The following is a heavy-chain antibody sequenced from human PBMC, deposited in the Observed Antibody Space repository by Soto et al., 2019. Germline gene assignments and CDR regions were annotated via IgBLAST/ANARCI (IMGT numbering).Heavy chain of an antibody. Sequence: VQLVESGGGLVQPGGSLRLSCAASGFTFSSYDMHWVRQATGKGLEWVSAIGTAGDTYYPGSVKGRFTISRENAKNYLYLQMNSLRAEDTDVYYCARGDSGWDLYYYYYGMDVWGQGTTVTVSS. CDR1: GFTFSSYD. CDR2: IGTAGDT. CDR3: ARGDSGWDLYYYYYGMDV. J-gene: IGHJ6*02. D-gene: IGHD6-19*01. V-gene: IGHV3-13*01.